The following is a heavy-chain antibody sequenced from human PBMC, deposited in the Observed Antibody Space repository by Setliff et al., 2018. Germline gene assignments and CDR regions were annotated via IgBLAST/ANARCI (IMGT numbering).Heavy chain of an antibody. CDR1: GGSINEANYY. V-gene: IGHV4-61*09. CDR2: IYTRGST. CDR3: LRIRLVPHGHS. Sequence: SETLSLTCTVSGGSINEANYYWSWIRQPAGKGLEWIGHIYTRGSTNYNPSLRSRVSXXXXTXXXXXXXXXXXXXXXXXAVYYCLRIRLVPHGHSWGQGTLVTVSS. J-gene: IGHJ4*02. D-gene: IGHD2-15*01.